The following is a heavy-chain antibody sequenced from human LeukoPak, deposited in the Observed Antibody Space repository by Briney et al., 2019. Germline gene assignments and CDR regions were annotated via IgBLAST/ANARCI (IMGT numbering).Heavy chain of an antibody. J-gene: IGHJ5*02. Sequence: SVTVSCKASGYTFTSSGISWVRRAHGQGLEWVGWVSTYSGNTNYAQKFQGRITMTRDTSTNTAYMELKNLRPDDTAIYYCARDLGYCSFGFGLGNCNRKWFDPWGQGTLVSVSS. V-gene: IGHV1-18*01. CDR1: GYTFTSSG. CDR2: VSTYSGNT. CDR3: ARDLGYCSFGFGLGNCNRKWFDP. D-gene: IGHD2-2*03.